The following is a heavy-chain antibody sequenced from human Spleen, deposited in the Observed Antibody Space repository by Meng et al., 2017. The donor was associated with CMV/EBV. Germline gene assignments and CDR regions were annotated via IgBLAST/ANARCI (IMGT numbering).Heavy chain of an antibody. J-gene: IGHJ4*02. D-gene: IGHD1-1*01. V-gene: IGHV5-51*01. CDR2: IFPADSET. CDR1: GYSFTSYW. Sequence: GESLKISCKGSGYSFTSYWIGWVRQMPGKGLEWMGIIFPADSETRYNPSFQGQVTISVDKSISTAYLQWNSLKASDTAMYYCAKQDWNDVPDYWGQGTLVTVSS. CDR3: AKQDWNDVPDY.